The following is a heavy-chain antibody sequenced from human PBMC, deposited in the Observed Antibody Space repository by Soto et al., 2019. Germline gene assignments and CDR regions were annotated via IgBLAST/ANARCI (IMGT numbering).Heavy chain of an antibody. CDR2: ISAYNGNT. CDR3: ARNDAVVPALRWFDP. Sequence: ASVKVSCKASGYTFTGYYMHWVRQAPGQGLEWMGWISAYNGNTNYAQKLQGRVTMTTDTSTSTAYMELRSLRSDDTAVYYCARNDAVVPALRWFDPWGQGTLVTVSS. J-gene: IGHJ5*02. V-gene: IGHV1-18*04. CDR1: GYTFTGYY. D-gene: IGHD2-2*01.